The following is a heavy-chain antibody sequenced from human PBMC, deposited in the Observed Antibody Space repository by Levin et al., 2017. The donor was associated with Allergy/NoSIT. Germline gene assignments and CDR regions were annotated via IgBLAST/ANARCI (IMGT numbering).Heavy chain of an antibody. CDR2: INIDESRT. D-gene: IGHD2/OR15-2a*01. CDR3: SRDTFGRSDF. Sequence: GGSLRLSCAASGFTVSSYWMHWVRQAPGKGLAWVSRINIDESRTDYADSVKGRFTIFRDNAKNTLYLQMNSLRVEDTAVYYCSRDTFGRSDFWGQRTLVTVSS. CDR1: GFTVSSYW. J-gene: IGHJ4*02. V-gene: IGHV3-74*01.